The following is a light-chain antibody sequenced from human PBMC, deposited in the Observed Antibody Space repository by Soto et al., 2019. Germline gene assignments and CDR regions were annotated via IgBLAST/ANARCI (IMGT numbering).Light chain of an antibody. CDR1: QGISKY. Sequence: DIQMTQSLSSMSGSVGDRVSISCRASQGISKYLAWYQQKPGKVTKVLIYAASTLQSGVPSRFSGSGSGTDFTLTISSLQPDDVATYYCQKCNSAPLTFGGGTKV. V-gene: IGKV1-27*01. CDR3: QKCNSAPLT. CDR2: AAS. J-gene: IGKJ4*01.